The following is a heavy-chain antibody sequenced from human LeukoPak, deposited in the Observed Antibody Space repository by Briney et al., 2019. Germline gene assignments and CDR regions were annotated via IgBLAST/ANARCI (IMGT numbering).Heavy chain of an antibody. J-gene: IGHJ4*02. Sequence: KPSETLSLTCTVSGGSISSSTYYWGWIRQPPGKGLEWIGSIYYSGITYYNPSLKSRVTISVDTSKNQFSLNLSSVTAADTAVYYCARVSYYGSSGYSTYYFDYWGQGTLVTVSS. CDR1: GGSISSSTYY. V-gene: IGHV4-39*07. D-gene: IGHD3-22*01. CDR2: IYYSGIT. CDR3: ARVSYYGSSGYSTYYFDY.